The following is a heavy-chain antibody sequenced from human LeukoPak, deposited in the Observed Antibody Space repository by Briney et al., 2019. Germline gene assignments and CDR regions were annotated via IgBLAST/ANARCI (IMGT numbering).Heavy chain of an antibody. V-gene: IGHV3-23*01. CDR3: ASQTTVTD. J-gene: IGHJ4*02. D-gene: IGHD4-17*01. CDR1: GFPFSSYP. Sequence: GGSLRLSCAGSGFPFSSYPISWVRQPPGKGLEWVSAITASGDSTYSADSVKGRFTISRDKSKNTLYLQMSGLRAEDTAVYYCASQTTVTDWGQGTLVTVSS. CDR2: ITASGDST.